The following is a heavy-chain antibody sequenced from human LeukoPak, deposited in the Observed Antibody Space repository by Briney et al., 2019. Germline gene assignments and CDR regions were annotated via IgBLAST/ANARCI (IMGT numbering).Heavy chain of an antibody. CDR2: IRYDGSNK. D-gene: IGHD5-24*01. CDR1: GFTFGSYG. J-gene: IGHJ4*02. CDR3: AIAPSGWLHLDY. Sequence: GGSLRLSCAASGFTFGSYGMHWVRQAPGKGLEWVAFIRYDGSNKYYADSVKGRFTISRDNSKNTLYLQMNSLRAEDTAVYYCAIAPSGWLHLDYWGQGTLVTVSS. V-gene: IGHV3-30*02.